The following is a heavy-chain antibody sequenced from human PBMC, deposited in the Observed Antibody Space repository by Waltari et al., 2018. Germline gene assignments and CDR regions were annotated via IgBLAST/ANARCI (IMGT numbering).Heavy chain of an antibody. Sequence: QVQLQESGPGLVRPSETLSLTCTVSGGPVSGYYWSWIRPPAGQGLEWIGRIYTRVYNSGSTNYNPALTSRVTISLDTSKSQLSLRLSSVTVADTAVYFCAREREGAAFFDFWGQGILVTVSS. CDR2: IYTRVYNSGST. V-gene: IGHV4-4*07. CDR1: GGPVSGYY. J-gene: IGHJ4*02. D-gene: IGHD2-15*01. CDR3: AREREGAAFFDF.